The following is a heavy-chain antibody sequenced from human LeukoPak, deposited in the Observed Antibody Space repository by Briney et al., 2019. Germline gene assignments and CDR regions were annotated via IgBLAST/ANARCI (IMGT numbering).Heavy chain of an antibody. CDR2: IGSDGGRT. V-gene: IGHV3-74*01. CDR3: ARVGHCSSTACFIDY. J-gene: IGHJ4*02. CDR1: GFTFSHYW. Sequence: GGSLRLSCAASGFTFSHYWMHWVRQAPGKGLVWVSRIGSDGGRTDYADSLKGRFTISRDNAKNTLYLEMNSLRAEDTAVYYCARVGHCSSTACFIDYWGQGTLVTVSS. D-gene: IGHD2-2*01.